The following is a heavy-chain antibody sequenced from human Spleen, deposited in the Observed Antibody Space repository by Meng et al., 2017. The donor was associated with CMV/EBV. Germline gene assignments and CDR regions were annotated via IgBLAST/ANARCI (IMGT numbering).Heavy chain of an antibody. V-gene: IGHV3-7*01. CDR3: AKDPRYYYDGSGSVHP. J-gene: IGHJ5*02. CDR2: IREDGSSK. CDR1: GFTFSSSW. D-gene: IGHD3-22*01. Sequence: GGSLRLSCAASGFTFSSSWMSWVRQAPGKGLEWVANIREDGSSKYYADPVKGRFTISRDNSKNTLYLQVNSLRAEDTAVYYCAKDPRYYYDGSGSVHPWGQGTLVTVSS.